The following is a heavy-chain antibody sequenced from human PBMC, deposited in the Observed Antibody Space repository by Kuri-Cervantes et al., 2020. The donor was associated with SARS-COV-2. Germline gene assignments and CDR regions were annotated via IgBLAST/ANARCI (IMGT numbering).Heavy chain of an antibody. CDR1: GGSISSYY. CDR3: ARDNVLFSGSYFDY. J-gene: IGHJ4*02. D-gene: IGHD5-12*01. Sequence: SETLSLTCSVSGGSISSYYWGWIRQPPGKGLEWIGYFYSSGVTNYNPSLKSRVTISVDTSKNQLSLILSSVTAEDRAVYYCARDNVLFSGSYFDYWGQGTLVTVSS. V-gene: IGHV4-59*01. CDR2: FYSSGVT.